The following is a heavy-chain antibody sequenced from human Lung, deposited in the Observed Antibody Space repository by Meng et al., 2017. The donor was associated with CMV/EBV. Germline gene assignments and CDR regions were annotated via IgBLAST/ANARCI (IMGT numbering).Heavy chain of an antibody. CDR2: IYFSGGT. D-gene: IGHD6-13*01. CDR3: ARSVGCSSTYCYTYTSSWYPDY. Sequence: GYDWTWIRQGPGKGLEWIGYIYFSGGTNYNPSLQSRVTISVDTSKNQFSLKLSSVTAADTAMYYCARSVGCSSTYCYTYTSSWYPDYWGQGTLVTVSS. CDR1: GYD. V-gene: IGHV4-31*02. J-gene: IGHJ4*02.